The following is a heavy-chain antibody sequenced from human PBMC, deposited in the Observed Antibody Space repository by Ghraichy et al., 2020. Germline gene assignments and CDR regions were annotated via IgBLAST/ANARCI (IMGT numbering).Heavy chain of an antibody. V-gene: IGHV4-30-4*01. D-gene: IGHD3-3*01. J-gene: IGHJ6*03. CDR1: GGSISSGDYY. CDR3: ARERTIFGVVIDYYMDV. CDR2: IYYSGST. Sequence: SETLSLTCTVSGGSISSGDYYWSWIRQPPGKGLEWIGYIYYSGSTYYNPSLKSRVTISVDTSKNQFSLKLSSVTAADTAVYYCARERTIFGVVIDYYMDVWGKGTTVTVSS.